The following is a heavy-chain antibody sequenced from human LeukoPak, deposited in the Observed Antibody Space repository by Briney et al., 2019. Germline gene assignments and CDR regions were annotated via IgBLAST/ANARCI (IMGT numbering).Heavy chain of an antibody. CDR2: IRYDESYQ. V-gene: IGHV3-30*02. J-gene: IGHJ4*02. D-gene: IGHD6-25*01. CDR1: GFTFSGYG. Sequence: GGSLRLSCAASGFTFSGYGMHWVRQAPGKGLEWMAYIRYDESYQYYVDSVRGRFTISRDNSKNMLFLQMNSLGAEDTAVYYCAAIAAAALYWGQGTQVTVSS. CDR3: AAIAAAALY.